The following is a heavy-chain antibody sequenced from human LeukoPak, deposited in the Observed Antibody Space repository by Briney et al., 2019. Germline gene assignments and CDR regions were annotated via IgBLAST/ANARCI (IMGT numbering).Heavy chain of an antibody. CDR2: ISSSSSYI. CDR1: GFTVSSNY. D-gene: IGHD2-15*01. V-gene: IGHV3-21*01. Sequence: GGSVRLFCAASGFTVSSNYLSWVRQAPGKGLEWVSSISSSSSYIYYADSVKGRFTISRDNAKNSLYLQMNSLRAEDTAVYYCARDHLPGYCSGGSCPGGNWFDPWGQGTLVTVSS. CDR3: ARDHLPGYCSGGSCPGGNWFDP. J-gene: IGHJ5*02.